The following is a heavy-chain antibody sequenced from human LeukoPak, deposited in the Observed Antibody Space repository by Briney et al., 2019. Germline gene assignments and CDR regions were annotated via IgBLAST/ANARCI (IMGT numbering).Heavy chain of an antibody. V-gene: IGHV1-69*02. CDR1: GGTLSSYP. Sequence: GASVKVSCKASGGTLSSYPVSWVRQAPGQGLELMGRIIPILGLTNYAQRFQGRVMITADTSTKTVYMELNSLTSEDTAVYYCASRYYDSSEYHKYYFDYWGQGTLVTVSS. CDR3: ASRYYDSSEYHKYYFDY. J-gene: IGHJ4*02. CDR2: IIPILGLT. D-gene: IGHD3-22*01.